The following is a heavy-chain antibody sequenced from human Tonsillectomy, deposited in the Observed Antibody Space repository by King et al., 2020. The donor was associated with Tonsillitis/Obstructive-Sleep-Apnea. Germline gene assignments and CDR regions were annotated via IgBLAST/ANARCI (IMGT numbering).Heavy chain of an antibody. V-gene: IGHV3-21*01. D-gene: IGHD3-10*01. Sequence: VQLVESGGGLVKPGGSLRLSCAASGFTFSSYSMNWVRQAPGKGLEWVSSISYSSSNIYYADSVKGRFTISRDNAKKTLYLQMNSLRAEDTAVYYCARHNYSGSGSNFMNSPYIGMDVWCKGTKVTVTS. J-gene: IGHJ6*04. CDR3: ARHNYSGSGSNFMNSPYIGMDV. CDR2: ISYSSSNI. CDR1: GFTFSSYS.